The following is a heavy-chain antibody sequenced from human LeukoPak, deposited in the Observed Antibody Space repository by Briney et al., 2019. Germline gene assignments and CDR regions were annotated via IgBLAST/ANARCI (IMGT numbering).Heavy chain of an antibody. CDR1: GYTFTGYY. CDR2: INPNSGGT. V-gene: IGHV1-2*02. CDR3: ARDDIVVVPAAIRDYYYDMDV. Sequence: ASVKVSCKASGYTFTGYYMHWVRQAPGQGLEWVGWINPNSGGTNYAQKFQGRVTMTRDTSISTAYMELSRLRSDDTAVYYCARDDIVVVPAAIRDYYYDMDVWGQGTTVTVSS. J-gene: IGHJ6*02. D-gene: IGHD2-2*02.